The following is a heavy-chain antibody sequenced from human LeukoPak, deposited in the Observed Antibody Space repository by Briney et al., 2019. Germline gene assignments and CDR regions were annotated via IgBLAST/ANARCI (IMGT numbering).Heavy chain of an antibody. CDR1: GFTFDDYA. D-gene: IGHD5-24*01. V-gene: IGHV3-9*01. CDR3: CSAEMATISPPGDY. J-gene: IGHJ4*02. Sequence: GGSLRLSCAASGFTFDDYALHWVRQAPGKGLEGVSGISWNSGSIGYADSVKGRFTISRDNAKNSLYLQMNSLRAEDTALYYCCSAEMATISPPGDYWGQGTLVTVSS. CDR2: ISWNSGSI.